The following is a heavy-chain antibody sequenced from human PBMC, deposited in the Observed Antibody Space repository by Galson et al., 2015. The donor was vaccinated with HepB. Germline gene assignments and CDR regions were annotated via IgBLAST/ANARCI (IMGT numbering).Heavy chain of an antibody. V-gene: IGHV3-23*01. CDR3: AKDHSRGYYYDSGGYRGSDY. Sequence: SLRLSCAASGFTFSTYAMSWVRQAPGKGLEWVSTISGSGSGTYYAESVKGRFTNSRDKSKNTLYLQMDSLRAEDTAVYYCAKDHSRGYYYDSGGYRGSDYWGQGALVTVSS. CDR1: GFTFSTYA. D-gene: IGHD3-22*01. J-gene: IGHJ4*02. CDR2: ISGSGSGT.